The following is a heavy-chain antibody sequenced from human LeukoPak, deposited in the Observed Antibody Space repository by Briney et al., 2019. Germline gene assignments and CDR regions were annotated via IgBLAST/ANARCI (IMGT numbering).Heavy chain of an antibody. Sequence: GRSLRLSCSASGFTFRSYGMHWVRQAPGKGLEWVAFIWYDGSNPDYADSVKGRFTISRDNSKNTLHLQMNSLRAEDTAVYYCARDGGPSEHNYASDYWGQGTLVTVSS. D-gene: IGHD5-24*01. J-gene: IGHJ4*02. CDR3: ARDGGPSEHNYASDY. CDR2: IWYDGSNP. CDR1: GFTFRSYG. V-gene: IGHV3-33*01.